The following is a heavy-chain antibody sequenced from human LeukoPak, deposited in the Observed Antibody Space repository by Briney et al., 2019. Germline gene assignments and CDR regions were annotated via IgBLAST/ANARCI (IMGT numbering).Heavy chain of an antibody. CDR1: GISVGNNY. CDR3: ARLKTTSDSDWFDA. J-gene: IGHJ5*02. V-gene: IGHV3-66*04. CDR2: LYDVGTT. Sequence: PGESLRLSCVVSGISVGNNYMSWLRRGPGKGLEWVSVLYDVGTTYYAESVKGRVTISRDNTKNTLYLQMNGLRVEDTAVYYCARLKTTSDSDWFDAWGQGTLVTVSS. D-gene: IGHD1-1*01.